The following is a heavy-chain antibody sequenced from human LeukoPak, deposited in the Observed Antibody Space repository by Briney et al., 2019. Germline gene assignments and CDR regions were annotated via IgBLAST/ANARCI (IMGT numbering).Heavy chain of an antibody. Sequence: SETLSLTCTVSGDSIRSNNYYWGWIRQPPGKGLEWIGSIYDTGSTFYNPSLKSRVIISVDTSKNQFSLKLSSVTAADTAVYYCQSRFLEWLLDYWGQGTLVTASS. D-gene: IGHD3-3*01. J-gene: IGHJ4*02. CDR3: QSRFLEWLLDY. CDR1: GDSIRSNNYY. V-gene: IGHV4-39*01. CDR2: IYDTGST.